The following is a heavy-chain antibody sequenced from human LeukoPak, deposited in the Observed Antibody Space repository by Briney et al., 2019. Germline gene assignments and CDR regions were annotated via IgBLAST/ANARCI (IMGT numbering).Heavy chain of an antibody. J-gene: IGHJ4*02. Sequence: GGSLRLSCAASGFIITSNYMSWVRQAPGKGLEWVSVIFGGGSTYYADSVKGRFTISRDNSKNTLYLQMNSLRVDDTAVYYCARDSGSYYFDYWGQGTLVTVSS. CDR3: ARDSGSYYFDY. CDR2: IFGGGST. CDR1: GFIITSNY. D-gene: IGHD1-26*01. V-gene: IGHV3-66*02.